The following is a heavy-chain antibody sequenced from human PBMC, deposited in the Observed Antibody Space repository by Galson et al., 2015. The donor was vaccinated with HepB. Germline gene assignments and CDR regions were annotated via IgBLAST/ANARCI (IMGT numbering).Heavy chain of an antibody. CDR2: IYSGGST. V-gene: IGHV3-53*01. Sequence: SLRLSCAASGFTVSSNYMSWVRQAPGKGLEWVSVIYSGGSTYYADSVKGRFTISRDNSKNTLYLQMNSLRAEDTAVYYCARKAASSSWYRGAWDYWGQGTLVTVSS. J-gene: IGHJ4*02. CDR1: GFTVSSNY. CDR3: ARKAASSSWYRGAWDY. D-gene: IGHD6-13*01.